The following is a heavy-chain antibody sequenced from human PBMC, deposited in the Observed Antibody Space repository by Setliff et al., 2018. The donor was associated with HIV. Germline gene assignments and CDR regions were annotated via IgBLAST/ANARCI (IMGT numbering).Heavy chain of an antibody. J-gene: IGHJ4*02. CDR1: GGSISSGPYF. V-gene: IGHV4-61*09. D-gene: IGHD6-13*01. CDR2: IYTSGAT. Sequence: TSETLSLTCTVSGGSISSGPYFWSWIRQPAGKAVEWMGHIYTSGATKYNPSLKSRVTISVDTSKNQFSLKLSSVTAADTAVYYCARAAGYSSQLSNFDYWGQGTLVTVSS. CDR3: ARAAGYSSQLSNFDY.